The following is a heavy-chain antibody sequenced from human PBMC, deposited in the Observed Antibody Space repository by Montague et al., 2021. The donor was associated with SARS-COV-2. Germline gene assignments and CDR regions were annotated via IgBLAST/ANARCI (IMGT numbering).Heavy chain of an antibody. CDR1: GGSIRSYY. V-gene: IGHV4-59*03. Sequence: SETLSLTCTVSGGSIRSYYWSWIRQTPGKGLEWIGYMYYDGSTNYNPSLKSRVTMSVYSSKNQFSLRLSSVTAADTAVYYCARYGRYFEHWGQGTLVTVSS. D-gene: IGHD3-16*01. J-gene: IGHJ4*02. CDR2: MYYDGST. CDR3: ARYGRYFEH.